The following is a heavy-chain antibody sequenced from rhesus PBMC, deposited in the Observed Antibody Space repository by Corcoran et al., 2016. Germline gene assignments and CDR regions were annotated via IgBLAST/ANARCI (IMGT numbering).Heavy chain of an antibody. Sequence: QVQLQESGPGVVKPSETLSLTCAVSGGSISDRYRWGWIRQPPGQGREWIGYIYGSSTSTNYNPSLKSRVTISKDTSKNQFSLKLSSVTAADTAVYYCARVGWYSGYSDGLDSWGQGVVVTVSS. CDR1: GGSISDRYR. CDR2: IYGSSTST. V-gene: IGHV4S10*01. CDR3: ARVGWYSGYSDGLDS. J-gene: IGHJ6*01. D-gene: IGHD1-44*02.